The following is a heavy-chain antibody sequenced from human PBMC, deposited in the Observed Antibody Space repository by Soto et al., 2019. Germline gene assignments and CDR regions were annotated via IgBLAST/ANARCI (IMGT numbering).Heavy chain of an antibody. V-gene: IGHV4-4*07. J-gene: IGHJ4*02. CDR3: ARARGAAHDPLDY. CDR2: IHASEIT. Sequence: SETLSLTCTVSSGSISTDYWSWIRQPAGKGLEWIGRIHASEITDYNPSLKSRVTMSVDTSTNLFSLNLTSVTAADTAVYYCARARGAAHDPLDYWGQGTLVTVSS. D-gene: IGHD3-10*01. CDR1: SGSISTDY.